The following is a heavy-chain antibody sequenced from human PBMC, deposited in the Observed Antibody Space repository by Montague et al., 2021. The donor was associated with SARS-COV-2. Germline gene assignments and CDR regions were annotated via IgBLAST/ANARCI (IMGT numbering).Heavy chain of an antibody. CDR3: AHDDVGNRGFEF. Sequence: PALVKPTQTPTLTCTFSGFSLNTSGVGVTWVRQPPGKALEWLAFIYWNDYKHYSPSVKSRITITKDTSKNQVVLIMTNMDPVDTGTYYCAHDDVGNRGFEFWGQGTLVTVSS. V-gene: IGHV2-5*01. CDR1: GFSLNTSGVG. D-gene: IGHD1-26*01. J-gene: IGHJ4*02. CDR2: IYWNDYK.